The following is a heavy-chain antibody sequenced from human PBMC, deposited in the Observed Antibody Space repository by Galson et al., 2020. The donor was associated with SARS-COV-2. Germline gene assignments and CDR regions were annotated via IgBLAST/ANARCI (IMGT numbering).Heavy chain of an antibody. CDR3: ARVEWGDSGFDYGYYYMDV. Sequence: ASVKVSCKASGGTFSSYAISWVRQAPGQGLEWMGGIIPIFGTANYAQKFQGRVTITTDESTSTAYMELSSLRSEDTAVYYCARVEWGDSGFDYGYYYMDVWGKGTTVTVSS. V-gene: IGHV1-69*05. CDR2: IIPIFGTA. J-gene: IGHJ6*03. D-gene: IGHD5-12*01. CDR1: GGTFSSYA.